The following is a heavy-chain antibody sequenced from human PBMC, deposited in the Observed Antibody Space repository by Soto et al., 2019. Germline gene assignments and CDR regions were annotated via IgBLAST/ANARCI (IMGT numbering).Heavy chain of an antibody. CDR1: GGTFSSYA. CDR3: ARGDYDILTGYYQPRYYFDY. J-gene: IGHJ4*02. CDR2: IIPIFGIA. D-gene: IGHD3-9*01. V-gene: IGHV1-69*10. Sequence: SVKVSCKASGGTFSSYAISWVRQAPGQGLEWMGGIIPIFGIANYAQKFQGRVTITADKSTSTAYMELSSLRSEDTAVYYCARGDYDILTGYYQPRYYFDYWGQGTLVTVSS.